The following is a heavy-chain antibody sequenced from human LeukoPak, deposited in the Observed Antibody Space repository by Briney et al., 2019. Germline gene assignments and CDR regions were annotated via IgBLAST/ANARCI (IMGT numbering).Heavy chain of an antibody. V-gene: IGHV3-74*01. CDR2: INSDGSST. J-gene: IGHJ4*02. Sequence: GGSLRLSCAASGFTFSSYWMLWVRPAPGKGLVWVSRINSDGSSTSYANSVKGRFTISKDNTTNTLYLQMNSRRAEDTAVYCCARGRPYDILDYWGQGTLVTVSS. D-gene: IGHD3-9*01. CDR1: GFTFSSYW. CDR3: ARGRPYDILDY.